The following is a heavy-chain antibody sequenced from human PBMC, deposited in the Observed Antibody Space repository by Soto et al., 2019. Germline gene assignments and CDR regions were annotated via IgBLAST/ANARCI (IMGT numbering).Heavy chain of an antibody. J-gene: IGHJ3*02. D-gene: IGHD2-15*01. V-gene: IGHV3-66*01. CDR1: GFIVSDTY. CDR3: AREPRYCRGGSCSITGDAFDI. Sequence: PGGSLRLSCAASGFIVSDTYMNWVRQAPGKGLEWVSVISNRGDTYYADSVKGRFSLSRDISTNTLHLQMNSLSAEDTAVYYCAREPRYCRGGSCSITGDAFDIWGQGTMVTVS. CDR2: ISNRGDT.